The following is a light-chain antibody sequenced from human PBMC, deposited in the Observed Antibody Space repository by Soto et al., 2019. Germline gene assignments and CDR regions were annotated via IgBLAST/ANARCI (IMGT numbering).Light chain of an antibody. CDR1: QSVSNNY. J-gene: IGKJ1*01. V-gene: IGKV3-20*01. CDR3: QQYCSSGT. Sequence: EIVLTQSPGTLSLSPGERATLSCRASQSVSNNYLAWYQQKPGQAPRLLIYRASNRATGIPDRFSGSGSGTDFNLTISRLEPEDFTVYYCQQYCSSGTFGQGTKVE. CDR2: RAS.